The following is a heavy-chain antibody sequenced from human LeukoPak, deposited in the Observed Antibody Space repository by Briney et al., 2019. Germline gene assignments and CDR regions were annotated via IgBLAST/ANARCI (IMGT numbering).Heavy chain of an antibody. CDR3: ARVRSSGWSLIFQH. V-gene: IGHV4-59*01. CDR2: IYYSEST. J-gene: IGHJ1*01. CDR1: GGSISSYY. Sequence: PSETLSLTCTVSGGSISSYYWSWIRQPPGKGLEWIGYIYYSESTNYNPSLKSRVTISVDTSKNQFSLKLSSVTAADTAVYYCARVRSSGWSLIFQHWGQGTLVTVSS. D-gene: IGHD6-19*01.